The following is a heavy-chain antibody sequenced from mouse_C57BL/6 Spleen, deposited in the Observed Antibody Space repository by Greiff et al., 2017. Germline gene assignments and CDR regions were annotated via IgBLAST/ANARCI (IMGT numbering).Heavy chain of an antibody. V-gene: IGHV1-64*01. Sequence: VQLQQPGAELVKPGASVKLSCKASGYTFTSYWMHWVKQRPGQGLEWIGMIHPNSGSTNYNEKFKSKATLTVDKSSSTAYMQLSSLTSEDSAVYYCASPYYDGYYLYAMDYWGQGTSVTVSS. J-gene: IGHJ4*01. CDR3: ASPYYDGYYLYAMDY. D-gene: IGHD2-3*01. CDR2: IHPNSGST. CDR1: GYTFTSYW.